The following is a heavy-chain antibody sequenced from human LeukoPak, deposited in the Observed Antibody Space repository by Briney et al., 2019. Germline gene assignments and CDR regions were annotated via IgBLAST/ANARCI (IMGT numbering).Heavy chain of an antibody. D-gene: IGHD3-22*01. Sequence: ASVKVSCKASGYTFTSYDINWVRQATGHGLEWMGWMDPNSGNTGYAQKFHSRVTITRITSISTAYMELSSLRSEDTAVYYCARNKDYYDSSGSNVWGQGTLVTVSS. CDR1: GYTFTSYD. CDR3: ARNKDYYDSSGSNV. CDR2: MDPNSGNT. V-gene: IGHV1-8*01. J-gene: IGHJ4*02.